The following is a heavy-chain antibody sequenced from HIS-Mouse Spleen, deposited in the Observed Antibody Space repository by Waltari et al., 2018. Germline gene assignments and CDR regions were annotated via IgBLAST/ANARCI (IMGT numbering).Heavy chain of an antibody. D-gene: IGHD6-6*01. CDR1: GGTFSSYA. Sequence: QVQLVQSGAEVKKPGSSVKVSCKASGGTFSSYAISWVRQAPGQGLEWMGRIIPILGIANYAQKFQGRVTITADKSTSTAYMELSSLRSEDTAVYYCARESTWSSSRGGAFDIWGQGTMVTVSS. CDR2: IIPILGIA. CDR3: ARESTWSSSRGGAFDI. J-gene: IGHJ3*02. V-gene: IGHV1-69*04.